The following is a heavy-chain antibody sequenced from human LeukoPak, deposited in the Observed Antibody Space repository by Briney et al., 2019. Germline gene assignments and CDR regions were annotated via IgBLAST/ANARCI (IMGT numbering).Heavy chain of an antibody. CDR2: ISSSSSYI. Sequence: GGSLRLSCAASGFTFSDYYMSWIRQAPGKGLEWVSSISSSSSYIYYADSVKGRFTISRDNAKNSLYLQMNSLRAEDTAVYYCARDRWEQSTNWFDPWGQGTLVTVSS. J-gene: IGHJ5*02. D-gene: IGHD1-26*01. V-gene: IGHV3-11*06. CDR1: GFTFSDYY. CDR3: ARDRWEQSTNWFDP.